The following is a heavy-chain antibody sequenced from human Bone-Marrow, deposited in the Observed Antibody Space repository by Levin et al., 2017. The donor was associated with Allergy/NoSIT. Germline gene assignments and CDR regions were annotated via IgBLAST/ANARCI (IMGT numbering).Heavy chain of an antibody. V-gene: IGHV3-21*01. CDR3: ASWAMYHYDRSAFDYFYYAMDV. CDR2: ISAGGNYI. D-gene: IGHD3-22*01. J-gene: IGHJ6*02. CDR1: GILFSSYD. Sequence: GESLKISCAASGILFSSYDMNWVRQAPVKGLEWVSSISAGGNYIYYADSVKGRFTISRDNAKNSLFLQMNSLRAEDTAVYYCASWAMYHYDRSAFDYFYYAMDVWGQGTTVTVSS.